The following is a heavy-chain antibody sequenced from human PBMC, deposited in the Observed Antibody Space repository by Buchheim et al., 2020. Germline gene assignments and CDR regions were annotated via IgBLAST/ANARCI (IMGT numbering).Heavy chain of an antibody. CDR1: GFTLSDYY. CDR2: TRDKARGHTT. D-gene: IGHD2/OR15-2a*01. Sequence: EVQLVESGGGLVQPGRSLRLSCAVSGFTLSDYYIDWVRQAPGKGLEWVARTRDKARGHTTEFAASAKGRFTVPRDNSQNSVYLQMNSLKAEDTAVYYCVRSTFGYGNFDYWGQGIL. V-gene: IGHV3-72*01. CDR3: VRSTFGYGNFDY. J-gene: IGHJ4*02.